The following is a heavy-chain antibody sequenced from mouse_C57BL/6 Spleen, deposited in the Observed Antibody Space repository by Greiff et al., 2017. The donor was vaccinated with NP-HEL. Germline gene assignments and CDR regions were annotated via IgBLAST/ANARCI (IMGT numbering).Heavy chain of an antibody. J-gene: IGHJ3*01. Sequence: EVQLQESGPGLVKPSQSLSLTCSVTGYSITSGYYWNWIRQFPGNKLEWMGYISYDGSNNYNPSLKNRISITRDTSKNQFFLKLNSVTTEDTATYYCAREDWDVGFAYWGQGTLVTVSA. CDR2: ISYDGSN. V-gene: IGHV3-6*01. CDR1: GYSITSGYY. D-gene: IGHD4-1*01. CDR3: AREDWDVGFAY.